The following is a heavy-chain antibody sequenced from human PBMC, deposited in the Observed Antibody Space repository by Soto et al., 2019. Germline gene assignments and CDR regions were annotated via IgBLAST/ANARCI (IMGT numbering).Heavy chain of an antibody. CDR3: ARGRPKYYYGSGSYYKGYFDY. CDR1: GGSFSGYY. CDR2: INHSGST. V-gene: IGHV4-34*01. D-gene: IGHD3-10*01. Sequence: SETLSLTCAVYGGSFSGYYWSWIRQPPGKGLEWIGEINHSGSTNYNPSLKSRVTTSVDTSKNQFSLKLSPVTAADTAVYYCARGRPKYYYGSGSYYKGYFDYWGQGTLVTVSS. J-gene: IGHJ4*02.